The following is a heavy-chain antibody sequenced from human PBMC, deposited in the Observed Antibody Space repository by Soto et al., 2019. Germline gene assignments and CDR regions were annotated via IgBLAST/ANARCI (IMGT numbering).Heavy chain of an antibody. Sequence: GESLKISCKGSGYSFTSYWIGWVRQMPGKGLEWMGIIYPGDSDTRYSPSFQGQVTISADKSISTAYLQWSSLKASDTAMYYCARIYASSGWYDHFDYWGQGTLVTVSS. D-gene: IGHD6-19*01. CDR3: ARIYASSGWYDHFDY. J-gene: IGHJ4*02. CDR2: IYPGDSDT. CDR1: GYSFTSYW. V-gene: IGHV5-51*01.